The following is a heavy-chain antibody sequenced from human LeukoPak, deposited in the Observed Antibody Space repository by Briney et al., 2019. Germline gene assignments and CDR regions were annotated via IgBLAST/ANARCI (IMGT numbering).Heavy chain of an antibody. J-gene: IGHJ4*02. Sequence: GGSLRLSCAASGFTFSSYSMNWVRQAPGKGLEWVSSISSSSSYIYYADSVKGRFTISRDNAKNSLYLQMNSLRAEDTAVYYCGRHGGLYSSGWYFYFDYWGQGTLVTVSS. D-gene: IGHD6-19*01. CDR3: GRHGGLYSSGWYFYFDY. CDR1: GFTFSSYS. V-gene: IGHV3-21*01. CDR2: ISSSSSYI.